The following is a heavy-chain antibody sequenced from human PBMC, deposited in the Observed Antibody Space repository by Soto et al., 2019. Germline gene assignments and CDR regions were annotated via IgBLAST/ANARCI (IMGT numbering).Heavy chain of an antibody. D-gene: IGHD3-10*01. CDR2: ISSSSSYI. J-gene: IGHJ6*02. Sequence: AGGSLRLSCAASGFTFSSYSMNWVRQAPGKGLEWVSSISSSSSYIYYADSVKGRFTISRDNAKNSLYLQMNSLRAEDTAVYYCARVRGINRGLYYYGMDVWGQGTTVTVSS. V-gene: IGHV3-21*01. CDR3: ARVRGINRGLYYYGMDV. CDR1: GFTFSSYS.